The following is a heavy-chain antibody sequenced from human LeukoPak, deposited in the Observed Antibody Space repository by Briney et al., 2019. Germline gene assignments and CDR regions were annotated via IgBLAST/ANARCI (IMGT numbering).Heavy chain of an antibody. J-gene: IGHJ3*02. CDR2: FSGPGKT. CDR1: GFTFSSYA. Sequence: GGSLRLSCAASGFTFSSYAMSWVRQAPGKGLEWVSGFSGPGKTYYADSVKGRFTISRDTSKSTLYLQINSLRAEDTAVYYCAKAWWSTSSGGDCIWGQGTMVTVSS. V-gene: IGHV3-23*01. CDR3: AKAWWSTSSGGDCI. D-gene: IGHD6-6*01.